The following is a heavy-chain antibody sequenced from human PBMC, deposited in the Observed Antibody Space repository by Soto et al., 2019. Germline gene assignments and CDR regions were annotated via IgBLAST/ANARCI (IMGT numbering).Heavy chain of an antibody. Sequence: QVHLVESGGGVVQPGKSLRLSCAASGFTFSYYALHWVRQAPGKGPEWVAVISHDGSKKNHADSVKGRFAISRDNARNTLYLQMNSLRVEDTAVYSCARVDMEGRLSAYAGGPDRSTYYSDAFDVWGPGTMVTVSS. CDR3: ARVDMEGRLSAYAGGPDRSTYYSDAFDV. CDR2: ISHDGSKK. CDR1: GFTFSYYA. J-gene: IGHJ3*01. V-gene: IGHV3-30*09. D-gene: IGHD2-2*03.